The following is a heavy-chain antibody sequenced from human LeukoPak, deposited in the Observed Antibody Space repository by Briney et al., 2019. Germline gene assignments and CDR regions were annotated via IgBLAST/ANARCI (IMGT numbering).Heavy chain of an antibody. CDR3: AAGWYGGPYDY. D-gene: IGHD3-10*01. J-gene: IGHJ4*02. CDR2: IYPGDSDT. CDR1: GSRFTNYW. V-gene: IGHV5-51*01. Sequence: GASLKISCQGSGSRFTNYWIGWVRQMPGKGPEWMAIIYPGDSDTRYSPSFQGRVTISADKSISTAYLQWSSLKASDTAMYYCAAGWYGGPYDYWGQGILVTVSS.